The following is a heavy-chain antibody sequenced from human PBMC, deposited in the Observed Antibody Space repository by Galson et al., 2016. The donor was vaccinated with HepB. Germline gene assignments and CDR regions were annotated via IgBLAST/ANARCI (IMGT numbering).Heavy chain of an antibody. CDR2: IYHSGST. D-gene: IGHD6-13*01. CDR1: GYSISSGYY. CDR3: ARGIAAAGTGLDY. Sequence: SETLSLTCAVSGYSISSGYYWGWIRQPPGKGLEWIGSIYHSGSTYYNPSLKSRVTISVATSKNQFSLKLSSVTAADTAVYYCARGIAAAGTGLDYWGQGTLVTVS. V-gene: IGHV4-38-2*01. J-gene: IGHJ4*02.